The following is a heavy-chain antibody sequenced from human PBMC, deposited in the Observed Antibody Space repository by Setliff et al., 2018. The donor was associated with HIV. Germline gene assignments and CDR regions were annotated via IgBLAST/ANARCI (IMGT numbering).Heavy chain of an antibody. CDR2: IHTGTGDT. CDR1: GYTFTTCS. D-gene: IGHD6-6*01. CDR3: ARGHSSSAYDAYDI. V-gene: IGHV1-3*04. Sequence: WASVKVSCKASGYTFTTCSIHWVRQAPGQRPEWMGWIHTGTGDTKYSQKFQGRVTITRDTSASTAYMELSSLGSEDTAVYYCARGHSSSAYDAYDIWGQGTMVTVS. J-gene: IGHJ3*02.